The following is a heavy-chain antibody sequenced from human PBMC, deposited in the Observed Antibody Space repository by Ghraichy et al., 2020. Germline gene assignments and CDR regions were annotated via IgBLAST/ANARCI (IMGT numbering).Heavy chain of an antibody. CDR1: GGSISSGGYY. Sequence: SETLSLTCTVSGGSISSGGYYWSWIRQHPGKGLEWIGYIYYSGSTYYNPSLKSRVTISVDTSKNQFSLKLSSVTAADTAVYYCAAWGREGYCSSTSCYDPWGQGTLVTVSS. V-gene: IGHV4-31*03. J-gene: IGHJ5*02. CDR2: IYYSGST. D-gene: IGHD2-2*01. CDR3: AAWGREGYCSSTSCYDP.